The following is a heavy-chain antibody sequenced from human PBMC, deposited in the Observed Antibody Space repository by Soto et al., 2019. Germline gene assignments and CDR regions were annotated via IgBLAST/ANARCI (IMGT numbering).Heavy chain of an antibody. CDR2: ISWDGGST. V-gene: IGHV3-43*01. D-gene: IGHD6-19*01. J-gene: IGHJ6*02. Sequence: GGSLRLSCAASGFTFDDYTMHWVRQAPGKGLEWVSLISWDGGSTYHADSVKGRFTISRDNSKNSLYLQMNSLRTEDTALYYCAKDIISEAYAVAGYYYYGMDVWGQGTTVTVSS. CDR3: AKDIISEAYAVAGYYYYGMDV. CDR1: GFTFDDYT.